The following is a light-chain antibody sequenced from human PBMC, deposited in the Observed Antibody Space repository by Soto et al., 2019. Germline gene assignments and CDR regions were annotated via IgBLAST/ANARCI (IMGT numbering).Light chain of an antibody. CDR3: QSYDSSLSACYV. CDR2: GNS. CDR1: SSNIGSNT. J-gene: IGLJ1*01. V-gene: IGLV1-40*01. Sequence: QSALTQPPSASGTPGQRVAISCSGSSSNIGSNTVNWYQQLPGTAPKLLIYGNSNRPSGVPDRFSGSKSGTSASLAITGLQAEDEADYYCQSYDSSLSACYVFGTGTKVTVL.